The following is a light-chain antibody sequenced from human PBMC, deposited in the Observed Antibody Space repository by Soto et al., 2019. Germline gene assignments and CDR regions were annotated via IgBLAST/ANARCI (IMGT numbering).Light chain of an antibody. J-gene: IGKJ4*01. V-gene: IGKV1-12*01. CDR3: QQASSFPLT. CDR2: AAS. CDR1: QDISSW. Sequence: DIQMTQSPSSVSASVGDRVTITCRASQDISSWLAWYQQKPGEAPNLLIFAASNLQSGVPSRFSGSGSGTDFTLTISSLRPEDFATYYCQQASSFPLTFGGGTKVEIK.